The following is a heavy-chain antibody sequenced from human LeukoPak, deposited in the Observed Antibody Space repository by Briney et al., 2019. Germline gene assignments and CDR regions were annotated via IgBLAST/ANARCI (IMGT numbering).Heavy chain of an antibody. D-gene: IGHD3-22*01. V-gene: IGHV4-4*07. CDR3: ARGQGLQDSILKYYFDY. CDR1: GGSISSYY. Sequence: SETLSLTCTVSGGSISSYYWSWIRQPAGKGLEWIGRIYTSGSTNYNPSLKSRVTMSVDTSKNRFSLKLSSVTAADTAVYYCARGQGLQDSILKYYFDYWGQGTLVTVSS. CDR2: IYTSGST. J-gene: IGHJ4*02.